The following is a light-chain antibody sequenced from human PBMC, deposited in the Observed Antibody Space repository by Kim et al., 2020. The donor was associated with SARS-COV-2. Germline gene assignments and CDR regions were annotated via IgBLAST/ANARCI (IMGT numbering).Light chain of an antibody. Sequence: LSPGESATLFCRGSQSVSNYLAWYQQKPGQAPRLLIYDASTRATNIPLRFGGSGSGTDFTLTISNLEPEDFAVYYCQQRSDWPPTFGGGTKVDIK. CDR3: QQRSDWPPT. CDR1: QSVSNY. V-gene: IGKV3-11*01. J-gene: IGKJ4*01. CDR2: DAS.